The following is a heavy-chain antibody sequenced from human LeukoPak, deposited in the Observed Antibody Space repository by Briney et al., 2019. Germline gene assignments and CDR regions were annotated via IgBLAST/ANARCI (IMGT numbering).Heavy chain of an antibody. Sequence: GGSLRLSCAVSGYALRSDWMVWVRQAPGKGLEWVATVKEDGSEKDYVDSVRGRFTISADSARNSLYLQMNSLRPEDTALYYCAKNSGWLQLGDWGQGTLVTVSS. CDR2: VKEDGSEK. CDR1: GYALRSDW. V-gene: IGHV3-7*01. J-gene: IGHJ4*02. CDR3: AKNSGWLQLGD. D-gene: IGHD5-24*01.